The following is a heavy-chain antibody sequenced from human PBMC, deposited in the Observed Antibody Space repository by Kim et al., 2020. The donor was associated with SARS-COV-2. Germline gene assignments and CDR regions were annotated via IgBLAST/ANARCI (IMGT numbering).Heavy chain of an antibody. CDR1: GFTFSSSG. CDR2: IWYDGSNK. Sequence: GGSLRLSCAASGFTFSSSGMHWVRQAPGKGLEWVSVIWYDGSNKYYADSVKGRFTISRDNSKNTLYLQMNSLRAEDTAVYYCARDGYDFSHFDYWGQGTLVTVSS. V-gene: IGHV3-33*01. CDR3: ARDGYDFSHFDY. J-gene: IGHJ4*02. D-gene: IGHD3-3*01.